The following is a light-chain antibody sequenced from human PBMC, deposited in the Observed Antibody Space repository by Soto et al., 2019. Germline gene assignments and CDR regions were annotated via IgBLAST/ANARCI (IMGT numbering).Light chain of an antibody. CDR3: QQRSNWPSIT. J-gene: IGKJ5*01. V-gene: IGKV3-11*01. Sequence: EVAMTRSPATLSASPWERVIISCLASQSAGNFLAWYQQKPGQAPRLLIYYISTRATGIPARFSGSGSGTEFTLTISSLEPEDFAVYYCQQRSNWPSITFGQGIRLEI. CDR2: YIS. CDR1: QSAGNF.